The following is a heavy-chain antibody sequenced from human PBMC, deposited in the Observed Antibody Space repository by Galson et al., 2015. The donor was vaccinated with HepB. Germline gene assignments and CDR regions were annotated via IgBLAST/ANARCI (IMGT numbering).Heavy chain of an antibody. Sequence: SVKVSCRASGYTFISYYMHWARQAPGQGLEWMGVINPSGGSTSYAQKFQGRVTMTRDTSTTTVYMELSSLRSEDTAVYYCARGVTMVRGAPSVYWGQGTLVTVSS. J-gene: IGHJ4*02. CDR1: GYTFISYY. D-gene: IGHD3-10*01. CDR2: INPSGGST. CDR3: ARGVTMVRGAPSVY. V-gene: IGHV1-46*01.